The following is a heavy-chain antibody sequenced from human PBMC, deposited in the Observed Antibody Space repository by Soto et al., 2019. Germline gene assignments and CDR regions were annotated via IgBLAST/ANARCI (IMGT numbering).Heavy chain of an antibody. CDR2: IYPGDSDI. Sequence: EVQLVQSGAEVKKPGESLKISCKASGYSFPSYWIGWVRQMPGKGLEWMGIIYPGDSDIRYGPSFQGQVTISADKSISTAYLPWSSLKASDTAIYYCARHYATEITVHGMDVWGQGTTVTVSS. CDR3: ARHYATEITVHGMDV. D-gene: IGHD1-20*01. CDR1: GYSFPSYW. V-gene: IGHV5-51*01. J-gene: IGHJ6*02.